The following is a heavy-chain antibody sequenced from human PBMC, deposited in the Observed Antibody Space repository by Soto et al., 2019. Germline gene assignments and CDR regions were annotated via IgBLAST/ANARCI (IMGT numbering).Heavy chain of an antibody. D-gene: IGHD3-10*01. CDR2: ISGDGSGT. CDR1: GFTYTNYW. V-gene: IGHV3-74*01. J-gene: IGHJ6*02. Sequence: EVQLVESGGGLVQPGGSLRLSCVASGFTYTNYWIHWVRQAPGTGLVWVSRISGDGSGTGYADPVEGRFTISRDNAKNTVYQQMNSLRAEDTAVYYCARGLRGEYSTDVWGQGTTVTVSS. CDR3: ARGLRGEYSTDV.